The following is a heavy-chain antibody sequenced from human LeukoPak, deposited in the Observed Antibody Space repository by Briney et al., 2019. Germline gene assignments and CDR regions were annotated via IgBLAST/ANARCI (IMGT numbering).Heavy chain of an antibody. J-gene: IGHJ4*02. Sequence: GGSLRLSCAASGFTFSSYAMSWVRQAPGKGLEWVSAISGSGGSTYYADSVKGRITISRDNSKNTLYLQMNSLRAEDTAVYYCAKDLQHFDWLLNPPDYWGRGTVVTVSS. CDR1: GFTFSSYA. CDR3: AKDLQHFDWLLNPPDY. CDR2: ISGSGGST. D-gene: IGHD3-9*01. V-gene: IGHV3-23*01.